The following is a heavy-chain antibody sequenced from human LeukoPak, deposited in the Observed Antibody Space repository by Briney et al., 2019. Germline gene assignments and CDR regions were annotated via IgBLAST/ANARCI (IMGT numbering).Heavy chain of an antibody. V-gene: IGHV3-23*01. Sequence: PGGSLRLSCAASGFSFSSYVMTWVRQAPGKGLEWVSAMSGSGDNTYYADSVKGRFTISRDNSKNTLYPQMNSLRAEDTAIYYCAVSPKVVEVWGKGTTVTVSS. J-gene: IGHJ6*04. D-gene: IGHD2-2*01. CDR2: MSGSGDNT. CDR3: AVSPKVVEV. CDR1: GFSFSSYV.